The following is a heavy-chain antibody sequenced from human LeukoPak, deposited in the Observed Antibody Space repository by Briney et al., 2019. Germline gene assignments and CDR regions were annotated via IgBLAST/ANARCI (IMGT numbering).Heavy chain of an antibody. CDR3: AREYSSLDC. V-gene: IGHV3-30*03. J-gene: IGHJ4*02. D-gene: IGHD6-19*01. CDR2: ISYDGSIK. CDR1: GLTFSSYV. Sequence: GGSLRLSCAASGLTFSSYVMHWVRQAPGKGLEWVAVISYDGSIKYYADSVKGRFTISRDNSKNTLFLQMNSLRTEDTTVYYCAREYSSLDCWGQGTLVTVSS.